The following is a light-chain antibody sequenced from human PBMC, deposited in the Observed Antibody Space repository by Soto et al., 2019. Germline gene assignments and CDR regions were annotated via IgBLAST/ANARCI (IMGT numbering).Light chain of an antibody. CDR3: QQRSAWPLT. J-gene: IGKJ4*01. Sequence: EIVLTQSPATLSLSPGERATVSCRASQSIRSFLGWYQQKPGQAPRLLIHDASSRATGIPARFSGSGSGTDFTLTISSLEPEDFAIYYCQQRSAWPLTFGGGTKVEIK. CDR2: DAS. CDR1: QSIRSF. V-gene: IGKV3-11*01.